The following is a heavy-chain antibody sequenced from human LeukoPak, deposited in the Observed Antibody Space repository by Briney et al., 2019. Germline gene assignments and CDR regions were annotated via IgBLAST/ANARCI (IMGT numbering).Heavy chain of an antibody. CDR1: GGSISSYY. V-gene: IGHV4-59*01. CDR2: IYYSGST. Sequence: SETLSLTCTVSGGSISSYYWSWIRQPPGKGLEWIGYIYYSGSTNYNPSLKSRVTISVDTSKNQFSLKLSSVTAADTAVYYCARGRGYYYYMDVWGKGTTVTVS. D-gene: IGHD3-10*01. J-gene: IGHJ6*03. CDR3: ARGRGYYYYMDV.